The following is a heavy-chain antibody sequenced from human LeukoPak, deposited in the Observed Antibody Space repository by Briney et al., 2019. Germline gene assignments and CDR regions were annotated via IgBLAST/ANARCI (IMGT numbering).Heavy chain of an antibody. J-gene: IGHJ6*03. D-gene: IGHD6-13*01. CDR1: GFTFDDYA. V-gene: IGHV3-9*01. CDR3: AKDMKGSSWYNYYYMDV. CDR2: ISWNSAST. Sequence: PGGSLRLSCVVSGFTFDDYAMHWVRQAPGKGLEWVSSISWNSASTGYADSVKGRFTISRDNAKNSLYLQMNTLRVEDTALYYCAKDMKGSSWYNYYYMDVWGKGTTVTVSS.